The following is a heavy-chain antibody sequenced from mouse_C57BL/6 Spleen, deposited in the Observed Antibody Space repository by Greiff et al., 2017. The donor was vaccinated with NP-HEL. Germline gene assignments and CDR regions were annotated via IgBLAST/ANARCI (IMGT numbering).Heavy chain of an antibody. D-gene: IGHD2-1*01. CDR1: GFTFSSYT. CDR3: ARDGNYGAWFAY. Sequence: EVHLVESGGGLVKPGGSLKLSCAASGFTFSSYTMSWVRQTPEKRLEWVATISGGGGNTYYPDSVKGRFTISRDNAKNTLYLQMSSLRSEDTALYYCARDGNYGAWFAYWGQGTLVTVSA. V-gene: IGHV5-9*01. CDR2: ISGGGGNT. J-gene: IGHJ3*01.